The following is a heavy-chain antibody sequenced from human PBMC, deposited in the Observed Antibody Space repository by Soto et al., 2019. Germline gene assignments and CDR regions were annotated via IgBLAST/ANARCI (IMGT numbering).Heavy chain of an antibody. Sequence: QMQLPESGSGLVRPSQTLSLTCGVSGGSISRGGYSWNWIRQPPGKGLEWIGYMYHTGTTNYNPSLKSRIPTFIDNSQNQFTLWLTSVTAAETAVDFCSRGVGGNPRQPPYLWGQGTLVTVSS. V-gene: IGHV4-30-2*01. D-gene: IGHD2-15*01. J-gene: IGHJ5*02. CDR2: MYHTGTT. CDR3: SRGVGGNPRQPPYL. CDR1: GGSISRGGYS.